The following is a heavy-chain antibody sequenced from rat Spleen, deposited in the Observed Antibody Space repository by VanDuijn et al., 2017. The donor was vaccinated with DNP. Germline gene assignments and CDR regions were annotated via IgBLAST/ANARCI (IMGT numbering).Heavy chain of an antibody. J-gene: IGHJ3*01. CDR2: ITSSGDNT. CDR1: RFTFNNFW. D-gene: IGHD1-1*01. V-gene: IGHV5-31*01. Sequence: EVRLVESGGDLVQPGRSLKLSCVASRFTFNNFWMTWFRQVPGKGLDWVASITSSGDNTLYPDSVKGRFTISRDSAINTLYLQMNSLRSEDTATYFCAIYFYSGDNWFGYWGQGTLVTVSS. CDR3: AIYFYSGDNWFGY.